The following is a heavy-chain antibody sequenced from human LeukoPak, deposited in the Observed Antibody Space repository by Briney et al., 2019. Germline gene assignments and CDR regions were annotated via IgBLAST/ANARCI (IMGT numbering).Heavy chain of an antibody. CDR1: GDSISSTSYY. D-gene: IGHD2-21*02. J-gene: IGHJ5*02. CDR2: IFYSGSA. CDR3: TRQQSDTSLFDP. V-gene: IGHV4-39*01. Sequence: PSETLSLTCIVSGDSISSTSYYWAWIRQPPGKGLEWIGMIFYSGSAYHTPSLRGRVTLSVDTSRNQFSLNLISVTAADTGVYFCTRQQSDTSLFDPWGQGTLVTVSS.